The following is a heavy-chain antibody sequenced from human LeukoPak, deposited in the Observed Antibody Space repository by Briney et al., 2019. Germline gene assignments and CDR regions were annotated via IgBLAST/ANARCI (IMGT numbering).Heavy chain of an antibody. V-gene: IGHV3-48*01. CDR2: ISSSSGTT. J-gene: IGHJ4*02. CDR1: GFIFSNYN. Sequence: GSLRLSCAASGFIFSNYNMNWVRQAPGKGLEWVSSISSSSGTTYYADSVKGRFTISGDNAKNSLYLQMNSLRAEDTAVYYCARALGYSYGYVVDYWGQGTLATVSS. D-gene: IGHD5-18*01. CDR3: ARALGYSYGYVVDY.